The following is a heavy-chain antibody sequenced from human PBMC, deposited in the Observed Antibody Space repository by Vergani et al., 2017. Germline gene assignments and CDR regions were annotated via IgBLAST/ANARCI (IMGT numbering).Heavy chain of an antibody. J-gene: IGHJ4*02. Sequence: QVQLVQSGAAVKKPGASVKVSCKASGYTFTDYYMHWVRQAPGQGLEWMGWINPHNGVTNYAQQFQGRVTMTRDTSISTASMELNRLISDDTAVYYCARVAFTALALVSFDYWGQGTLVTVSS. CDR1: GYTFTDYY. V-gene: IGHV1-2*02. CDR3: ARVAFTALALVSFDY. D-gene: IGHD5-18*01. CDR2: INPHNGVT.